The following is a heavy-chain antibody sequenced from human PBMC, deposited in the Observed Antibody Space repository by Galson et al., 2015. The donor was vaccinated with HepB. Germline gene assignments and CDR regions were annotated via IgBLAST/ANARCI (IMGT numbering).Heavy chain of an antibody. CDR2: INSDGITT. V-gene: IGHV3-74*01. D-gene: IGHD3-22*01. CDR1: GFTFSSYW. Sequence: LRLSCAASGFTFSSYWMHWVRQGPGKGLVWVSRINSDGITTSYADSVKGRFTISRDNAKNTLYLQMNSLRAEDTAVYYCVRVAGDSSGYYYFVPEFYFDSWGQGTLVTVAS. CDR3: VRVAGDSSGYYYFVPEFYFDS. J-gene: IGHJ4*02.